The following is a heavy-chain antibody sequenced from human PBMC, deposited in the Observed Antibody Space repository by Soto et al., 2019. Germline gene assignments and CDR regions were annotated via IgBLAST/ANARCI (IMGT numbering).Heavy chain of an antibody. CDR1: GFTVSSNY. CDR2: IYSGGST. V-gene: IGHV3-66*01. J-gene: IGHJ6*02. D-gene: IGHD2-21*01. Sequence: EVQLVESGGGLVQPGGSLRLSCAASGFTVSSNYMSWVREATGKGLEWVSVIYSGGSTYYADSVKGRFTISRDNSKNTLYLLMNSLRAEDTAVYHCARGYPLFVTEGSYYYYYGMHVWGQGLTLTVSS. CDR3: ARGYPLFVTEGSYYYYYGMHV.